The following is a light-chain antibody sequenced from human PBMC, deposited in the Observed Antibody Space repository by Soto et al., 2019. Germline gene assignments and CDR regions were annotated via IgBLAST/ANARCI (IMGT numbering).Light chain of an antibody. V-gene: IGKV3-20*01. CDR1: QSVSSSA. CDR2: GAS. CDR3: QNHGAT. J-gene: IGKJ1*01. Sequence: IVLTQSPGTLALSPGERATLSCRASQSVSSSALAWYQQIPGQAPRLLIYGASSRATGIPDRFSGSGYGTEFTLTISGLEPEDSAVYYCQNHGATFGQGTKVDIK.